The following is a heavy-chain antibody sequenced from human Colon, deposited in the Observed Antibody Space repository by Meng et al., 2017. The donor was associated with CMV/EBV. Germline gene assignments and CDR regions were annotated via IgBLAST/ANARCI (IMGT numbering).Heavy chain of an antibody. Sequence: QGHLQEAGPGLVKPSETLSLTRTVSGGSISTYYWSWIRQPAGEGLEWLGRISTNRNTDYNPSLNSRATIWLDTSNNQFSLKLTSVTAADTAVYYCVRGGYSGTQTGGVQEYWGQGTLVTVSS. D-gene: IGHD5-12*01. CDR1: GGSISTYY. J-gene: IGHJ4*02. CDR2: ISTNRNT. V-gene: IGHV4-4*07. CDR3: VRGGYSGTQTGGVQEY.